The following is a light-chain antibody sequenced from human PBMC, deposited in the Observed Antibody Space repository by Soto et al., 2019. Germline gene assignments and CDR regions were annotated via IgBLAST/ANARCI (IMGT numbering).Light chain of an antibody. CDR3: SSYTSRSTLVV. CDR2: EVS. CDR1: SSDVGGYNY. J-gene: IGLJ2*01. Sequence: QSALTQPASVSGSPVQSITISCTGTSSDVGGYNYVSWYQQHPGKAPKLMIYEVSNRPSGVSNRFSGSKSGNTASLTISGLQAEDEADYYCSSYTSRSTLVVFGGGTKLTVL. V-gene: IGLV2-14*01.